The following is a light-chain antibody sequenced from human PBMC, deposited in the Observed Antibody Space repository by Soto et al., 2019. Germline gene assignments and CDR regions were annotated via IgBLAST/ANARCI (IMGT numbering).Light chain of an antibody. CDR1: SSDVGVYNY. J-gene: IGLJ2*01. CDR3: SSYTSSSTPF. CDR2: DVS. Sequence: QSALTQPASVSGSPGQSITISCTGTSSDVGVYNYVSWYQQHPGKAPKLMIYDVSIRPSGVSNRFSGSKSGNTASLTISGLQAEDEADYYCSSYTSSSTPFFGGGTKLTVL. V-gene: IGLV2-14*01.